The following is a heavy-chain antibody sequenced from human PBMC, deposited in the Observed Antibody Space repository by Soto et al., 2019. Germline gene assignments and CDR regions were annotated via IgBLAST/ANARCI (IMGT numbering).Heavy chain of an antibody. CDR2: ISYDGSNK. CDR3: AKEKYYDILTGYPLGPDY. D-gene: IGHD3-9*01. J-gene: IGHJ4*02. V-gene: IGHV3-30*18. Sequence: GGSLRLSCAASGFTFSSYGMHWVRQAPGKGLEWVAVISYDGSNKYYADSVKGRFTISRDNSKNTLYLQMNSLRAEDTAVYYCAKEKYYDILTGYPLGPDYWGQGTLVTVSS. CDR1: GFTFSSYG.